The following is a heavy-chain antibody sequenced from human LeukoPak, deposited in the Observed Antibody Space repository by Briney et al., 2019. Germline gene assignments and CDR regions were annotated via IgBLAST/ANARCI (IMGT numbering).Heavy chain of an antibody. CDR2: IYYSGST. CDR1: GGSISSYY. V-gene: IGHV4-59*01. Sequence: SETLSLTCTVSGGSISSYYWSWIRQPPGKGLEWIGYIYYSGSTNYNPSLKSRVTISVDTSKNQFSLKLSSVTAADTAVYYCARWELLPAWFDPWGQGTLVTVSS. CDR3: ARWELLPAWFDP. J-gene: IGHJ5*02. D-gene: IGHD1-26*01.